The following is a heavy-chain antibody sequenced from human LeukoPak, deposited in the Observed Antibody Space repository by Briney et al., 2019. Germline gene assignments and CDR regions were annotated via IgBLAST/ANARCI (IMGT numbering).Heavy chain of an antibody. CDR1: GYTFTDYD. D-gene: IGHD3-10*01. CDR2: VSPYNGNT. V-gene: IGHV1-18*01. Sequence: ASVRVSCKTSGYTFTDYDITWVRQAPGQGLEWMGRVSPYNGNTYYPQRFQDRVIITKDTSTGTAYMDLRDLRTDDTAMYYCARNGRVRRVVKDLFEYWGQGTLVAVSS. CDR3: ARNGRVRRVVKDLFEY. J-gene: IGHJ4*02.